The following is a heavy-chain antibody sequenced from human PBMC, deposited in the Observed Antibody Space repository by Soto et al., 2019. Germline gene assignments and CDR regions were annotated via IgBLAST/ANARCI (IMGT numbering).Heavy chain of an antibody. Sequence: QVQLQESGPGLVKPSETLSLTCTVSGGSISSYYWSWIRQPPGKGLEWIGYIYYSGSTNYNPSLKSRVTIAVDTSKNQFSLKLSSVTAADTAVYYCASYIAAAGTGFDPWGQGTLVTVSS. CDR1: GGSISSYY. J-gene: IGHJ5*02. V-gene: IGHV4-59*08. CDR2: IYYSGST. D-gene: IGHD6-13*01. CDR3: ASYIAAAGTGFDP.